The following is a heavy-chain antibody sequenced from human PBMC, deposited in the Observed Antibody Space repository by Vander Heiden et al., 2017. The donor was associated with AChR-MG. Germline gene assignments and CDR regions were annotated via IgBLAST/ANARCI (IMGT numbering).Heavy chain of an antibody. J-gene: IGHJ6*02. CDR2: IRYDGSNK. CDR3: AKDQSSIRYFDWLFQDYYYGMDV. D-gene: IGHD3-9*01. V-gene: IGHV3-30*02. CDR1: GFTFSSYG. Sequence: QVQLVESGGGVVQPGGSLRLSCAASGFTFSSYGMHWVRQAPGKGLEWVAFIRYDGSNKYYADSVKGRFTISRDNSKNTLYLQMNSLRAEDTAVYYCAKDQSSIRYFDWLFQDYYYGMDVWGQGTTVTVSS.